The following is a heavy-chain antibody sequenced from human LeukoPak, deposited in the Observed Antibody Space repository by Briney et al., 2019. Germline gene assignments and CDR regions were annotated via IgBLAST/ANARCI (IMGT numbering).Heavy chain of an antibody. D-gene: IGHD3-22*01. CDR1: GYSFTIYG. J-gene: IGHJ3*02. CDR3: ARGYYDSSGYYFDAFDI. Sequence: ASVKVSCKASGYSFTIYGISWVRQAPGQGLEWMGWISAYNGNTNYAQKLQGRVTMTTDTSTSTAYMELRSLRSDDTAVYYCARGYYDSSGYYFDAFDIWGQGTMVTVSS. CDR2: ISAYNGNT. V-gene: IGHV1-18*01.